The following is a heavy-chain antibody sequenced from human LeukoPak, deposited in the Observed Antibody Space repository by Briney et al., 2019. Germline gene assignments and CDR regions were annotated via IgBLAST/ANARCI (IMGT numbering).Heavy chain of an antibody. CDR3: ARLGFCSDGSCYSLDY. V-gene: IGHV3-48*03. CDR1: GFTLSNYE. J-gene: IGHJ4*02. CDR2: ITSSGPTA. D-gene: IGHD2-15*01. Sequence: GGSLRLSCAASGFTLSNYEMNWVRQAPGMGLEWVSYITSSGPTAFYADSVKGRFNISRDNAQNSLFLQMNNLTAEDTAIYHCARLGFCSDGSCYSLDYWGQGILVTVSS.